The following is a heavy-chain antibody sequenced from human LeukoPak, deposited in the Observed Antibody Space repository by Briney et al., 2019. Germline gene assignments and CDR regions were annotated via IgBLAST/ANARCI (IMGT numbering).Heavy chain of an antibody. D-gene: IGHD6-6*01. CDR2: IYYSGST. Sequence: SETLSLTCTVSGGSISSSSYYWGWIRQPPGKGLEWIGSIYYSGSTYYNPSLKSRVTISVDKSKNQFSLKLSSVTAADTAVYYCARCIAARCVDRFGYWGQGTLVTVSS. V-gene: IGHV4-39*07. CDR3: ARCIAARCVDRFGY. CDR1: GGSISSSSYY. J-gene: IGHJ4*02.